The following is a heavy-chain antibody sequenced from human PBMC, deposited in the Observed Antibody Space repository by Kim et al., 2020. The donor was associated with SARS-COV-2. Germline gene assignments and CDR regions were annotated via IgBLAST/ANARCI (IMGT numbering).Heavy chain of an antibody. D-gene: IGHD3-9*01. J-gene: IGHJ3*02. CDR1: GFTFSSYG. CDR2: REYEGSNK. V-gene: IGHV3-33*05. Sequence: GGSLRLSCAASGFTFSSYGMHWVRQAPGKGREGVEVREYEGSNKDYADSVKGRFTISRDNSKNTLYLQMNSLRAEDTAVYYCAREAYYDILTGYYWNAFDIWGQGTMVTVSS. CDR3: AREAYYDILTGYYWNAFDI.